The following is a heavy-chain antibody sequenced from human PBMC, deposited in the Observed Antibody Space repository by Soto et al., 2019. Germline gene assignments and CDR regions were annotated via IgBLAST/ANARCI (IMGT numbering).Heavy chain of an antibody. D-gene: IGHD1-26*01. CDR3: ARSAYSGSYNGFDY. CDR2: IIPIFGTA. Sequence: QVQLVQSGAEVKKPGSSVKVSCKASGGTFSSYAISWVRQAPGQGLEWMGGIIPIFGTANYAQKFQGRVTXXAXEXMSTAYMELSSLRSEDTAVYYCARSAYSGSYNGFDYWGQGTLVTVSS. CDR1: GGTFSSYA. V-gene: IGHV1-69*12. J-gene: IGHJ4*02.